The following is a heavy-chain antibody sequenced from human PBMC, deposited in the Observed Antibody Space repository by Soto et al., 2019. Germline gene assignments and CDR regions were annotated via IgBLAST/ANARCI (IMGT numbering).Heavy chain of an antibody. CDR2: FRTSGDGGTT. J-gene: IGHJ4*02. CDR3: AKKVNSGPGSQYFDY. V-gene: IGHV3-23*01. D-gene: IGHD3-10*01. Sequence: EVQLLESGGGLVQPGGSLRLSCAASGFTFSSYSMSWVRQAPGKGLEWVSGFRTSGDGGTTYYADSVKDRFTISRDNSKNMLFLQMNSLRAEDTAIYYCAKKVNSGPGSQYFDYWGQGTLVTVSS. CDR1: GFTFSSYS.